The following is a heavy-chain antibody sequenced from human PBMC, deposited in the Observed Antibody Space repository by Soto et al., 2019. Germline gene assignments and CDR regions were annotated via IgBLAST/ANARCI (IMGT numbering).Heavy chain of an antibody. Sequence: GGSLILSCSASGFPFSSYSMHWVRQAPGKGLEWVAVIWYDGSNKYYADSVKGRFTISRDNSKNTLYLQMNSLRAEDTAVYYCARGSPPNVGWSYGMDVWGQGTTVTV. CDR3: ARGSPPNVGWSYGMDV. D-gene: IGHD6-19*01. V-gene: IGHV3-33*08. CDR1: GFPFSSYS. J-gene: IGHJ6*02. CDR2: IWYDGSNK.